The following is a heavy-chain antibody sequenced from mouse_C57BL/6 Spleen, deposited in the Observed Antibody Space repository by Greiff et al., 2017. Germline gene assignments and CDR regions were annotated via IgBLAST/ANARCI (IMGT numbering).Heavy chain of an antibody. CDR1: GYTFTSYW. D-gene: IGHD1-3*01. V-gene: IGHV1-53*01. J-gene: IGHJ2*01. CDR2: INPSNGGT. CDR3: SRREGEWEENY. Sequence: VQLQQPGTELVKPGASVKLSCKASGYTFTSYWMHWVKPRPGQGLEWIGNINPSNGGTNYNEKFKSKATLTLDKSSITAYMQLSSLTSEYAAVYYCSRREGEWEENYGGQGTTLTVSS.